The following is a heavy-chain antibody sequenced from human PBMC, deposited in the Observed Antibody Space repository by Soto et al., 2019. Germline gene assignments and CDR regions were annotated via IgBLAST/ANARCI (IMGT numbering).Heavy chain of an antibody. CDR3: ARVSYALNAFDI. Sequence: PSETLSLTCTVSGGSISSGGYYWSWIRQHPGKGLEWIGYIYYSGSTYYNPSLKSRVTISVDTSKNQFSLKLSSVTAADTAVYYCARVSYALNAFDIWGKGTMVTVSS. V-gene: IGHV4-31*03. CDR1: GGSISSGGYY. CDR2: IYYSGST. J-gene: IGHJ3*02.